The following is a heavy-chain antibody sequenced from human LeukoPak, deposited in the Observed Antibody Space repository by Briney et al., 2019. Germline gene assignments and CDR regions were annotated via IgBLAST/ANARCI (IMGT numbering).Heavy chain of an antibody. Sequence: PSQTLSLTCTVSGGSISSGGYYWSWIRQPPGKGLEWIGYIYHSGSTYYNPSLKSRVTISVDRSKNQFSLKLNSVTAADTAVYYCARDGSSSSGAFDIWGQGTMVTVSS. CDR1: GGSISSGGYY. V-gene: IGHV4-30-2*01. CDR2: IYHSGST. D-gene: IGHD6-6*01. CDR3: ARDGSSSSGAFDI. J-gene: IGHJ3*02.